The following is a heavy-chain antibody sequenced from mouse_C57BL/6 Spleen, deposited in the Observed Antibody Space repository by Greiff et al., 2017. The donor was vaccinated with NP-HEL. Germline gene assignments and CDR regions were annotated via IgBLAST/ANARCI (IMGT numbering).Heavy chain of an antibody. CDR2: INPYNGGT. D-gene: IGHD2-3*01. CDR1: GYTFTDYY. CDR3: ASGYYEGDYFDY. J-gene: IGHJ2*01. V-gene: IGHV1-19*01. Sequence: EVQRVESGPVLVKPGASVKMSCKASGYTFTDYYMNWVKQSHGKSLEWIGVINPYNGGTSYNQKFKGKATLTVDKSSSTAYMELNSLTSEDSAVYYCASGYYEGDYFDYWGQGTTLTVSS.